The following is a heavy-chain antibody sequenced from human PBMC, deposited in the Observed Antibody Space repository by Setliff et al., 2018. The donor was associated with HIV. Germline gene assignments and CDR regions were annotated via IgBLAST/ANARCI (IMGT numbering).Heavy chain of an antibody. CDR2: IYWDDDT. CDR3: AHILQDPPSHFYYYFYMDV. J-gene: IGHJ6*03. CDR1: GFSLSTSGVC. V-gene: IGHV2-5*02. Sequence: SGPTLVNPTQTLTLTCTFSGFSLSTSGVCVGWIRQPPGKALEWLALIYWDDDTRYSPSLKSRLTITKDTSKNQVVLTMTNMDPVDTATYYCAHILQDPPSHFYYYFYMDVWGKGTTVTVSS.